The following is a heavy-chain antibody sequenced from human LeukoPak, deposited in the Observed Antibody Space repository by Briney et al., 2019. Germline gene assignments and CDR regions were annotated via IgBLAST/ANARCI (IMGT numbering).Heavy chain of an antibody. J-gene: IGHJ4*02. CDR1: GFTFNNYA. CDR3: AKDWFRELLNY. Sequence: PGGSLRLSCAASGFTFNNYAMNWVRQAPGKGLEWVSAISGSGGSTYYADSVKGRFTISRDNSKNTLYLQMNSLRAEDTAVYYCAKDWFRELLNYWGQGTLVTVSS. V-gene: IGHV3-23*01. D-gene: IGHD3-10*01. CDR2: ISGSGGST.